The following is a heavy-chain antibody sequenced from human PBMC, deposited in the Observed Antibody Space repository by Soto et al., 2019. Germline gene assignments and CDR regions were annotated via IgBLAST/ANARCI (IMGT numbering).Heavy chain of an antibody. J-gene: IGHJ4*02. CDR1: GGSIRSSNL. V-gene: IGHV4-4*02. D-gene: IGHD3-10*01. CDR3: ARDRGGSGSYQY. Sequence: PSETLSLTCAVSGGSIRSSNLWSWVRQPPGKGLEWIGSIYYSGSTYYNPSLKSRVTISVDRSKNQFSLKLSSVTAADTAVYYCARDRGGSGSYQYWGQGTLVTVSS. CDR2: IYYSGST.